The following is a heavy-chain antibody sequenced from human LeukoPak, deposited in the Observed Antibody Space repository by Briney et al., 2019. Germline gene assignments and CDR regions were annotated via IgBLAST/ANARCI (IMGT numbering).Heavy chain of an antibody. CDR1: GVSFSGYY. V-gene: IGHV4-34*01. CDR2: INHSGST. Sequence: SETLSLTCAVYGVSFSGYYWSWHRQRPGKGLEWVGEINHSGSTNYNPSLTSRVTISVDTSKNQFSLKLSSVTAADTAMYYCARRGYYTPAGDYWGQGTLVTVSS. D-gene: IGHD3-3*01. CDR3: ARRGYYTPAGDY. J-gene: IGHJ4*02.